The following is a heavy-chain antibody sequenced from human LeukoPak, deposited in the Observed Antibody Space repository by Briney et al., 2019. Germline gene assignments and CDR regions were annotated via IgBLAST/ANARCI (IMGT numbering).Heavy chain of an antibody. V-gene: IGHV4-59*12. J-gene: IGHJ4*02. CDR1: GGSISDYY. CDR2: IYYSGST. Sequence: SETLSLTCTVSGGSISDYYWSWIRQPPGKGLEWIGYIYYSGSTYYNPSLKSRVTISVDTSKNQLSVKLSSVTAADTAVYYCARSIRGYSSGWYYFDYWGQGTLITVSS. D-gene: IGHD6-19*01. CDR3: ARSIRGYSSGWYYFDY.